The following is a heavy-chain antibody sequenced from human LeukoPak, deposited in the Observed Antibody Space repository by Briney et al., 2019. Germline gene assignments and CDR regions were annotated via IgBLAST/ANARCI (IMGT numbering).Heavy chain of an antibody. V-gene: IGHV3-23*01. CDR1: GFTFSSYA. J-gene: IGHJ6*03. Sequence: PGGSLRLSCAASGFTFSSYAISWVRQAPGKGLEWVSAISGSGGSTYYADSVKGRFTVSRDNSKNTLYLQMNSLRAEDTAVYYCAKEDFWSDYRKGYMDVWGKGTTVTVSS. CDR3: AKEDFWSDYRKGYMDV. CDR2: ISGSGGST. D-gene: IGHD3-3*01.